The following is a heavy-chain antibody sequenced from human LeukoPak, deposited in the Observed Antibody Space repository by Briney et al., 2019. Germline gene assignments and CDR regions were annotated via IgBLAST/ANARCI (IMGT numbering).Heavy chain of an antibody. D-gene: IGHD3-22*01. CDR1: GFTFSGSA. Sequence: GGSLRLSCAASGFTFSGSAMHWVRQASGKGLEWVGRIRSKANSYATAYAESVKGRFTISRDDSKNTLYLQMNSLRAEDTAVYYCAKDSRRWKTYYYDSSGLYYFDYWGQGTLVTVSS. J-gene: IGHJ4*02. CDR2: IRSKANSYAT. V-gene: IGHV3-73*01. CDR3: AKDSRRWKTYYYDSSGLYYFDY.